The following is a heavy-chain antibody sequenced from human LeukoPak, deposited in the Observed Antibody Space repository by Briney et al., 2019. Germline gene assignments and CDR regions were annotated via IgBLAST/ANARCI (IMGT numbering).Heavy chain of an antibody. J-gene: IGHJ4*02. CDR2: LSGSGGNT. V-gene: IGHV3-23*01. CDR1: GFTFSSYA. CDR3: ATEKGDSPDY. Sequence: AGGSLRLSCAASGFTFSSYAMSWVRQAPGKGLEWVSGLSGSGGNTFYAVSVKGRFTISRDNPKNTLYLQMNSLRAEDTAVYYCATEKGDSPDYWGQGTLVTVSS. D-gene: IGHD3-16*01.